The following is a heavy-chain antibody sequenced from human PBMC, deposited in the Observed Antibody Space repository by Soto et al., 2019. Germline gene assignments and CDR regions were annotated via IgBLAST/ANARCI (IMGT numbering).Heavy chain of an antibody. CDR1: GSSISSYY. D-gene: IGHD6-19*01. J-gene: IGHJ4*02. V-gene: IGHV4-59*01. CDR2: IYYSGST. CDR3: ARAGGWYYFDY. Sequence: SEILSLTCTVSGSSISSYYWSWIRQPPGKGLEWIGYIYYSGSTNYNPSLKSRVTISVDTSKNQFSLKLSSVTAADTAVYYCARAGGWYYFDYWGQGTLVTVSS.